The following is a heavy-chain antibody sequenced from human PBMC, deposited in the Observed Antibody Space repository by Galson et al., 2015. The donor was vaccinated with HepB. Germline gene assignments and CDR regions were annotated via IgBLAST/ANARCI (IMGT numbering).Heavy chain of an antibody. J-gene: IGHJ6*02. CDR2: IKSKTDGGTT. D-gene: IGHD1-26*01. CDR3: TTIGARAYYYYGMDV. V-gene: IGHV3-15*07. Sequence: SLRLSCAASGFTFSNAWMNWVRQAPGKGLEWVGRIKSKTDGGTTDYAAPVKGRFTISRDDSKNTLYLQMNSLKTEDTAVYYCTTIGARAYYYYGMDVWGQGTTVAVSS. CDR1: GFTFSNAW.